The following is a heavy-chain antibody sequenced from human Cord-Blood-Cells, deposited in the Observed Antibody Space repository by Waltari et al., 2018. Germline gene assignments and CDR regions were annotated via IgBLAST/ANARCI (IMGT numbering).Heavy chain of an antibody. V-gene: IGHV4-34*01. CDR3: ARGSGSSWFDY. CDR2: INHSGST. D-gene: IGHD6-13*01. J-gene: IGHJ4*02. Sequence: QVQLQQWGAGLLKPSETLSLPCAVYGGSFRGSYWHWIRQPPGKGLEWIGEINHSGSTNYNPSRKSRVTISVDTSKNQFSLKLSSVTAADTAVYYCARGSGSSWFDYWGQGTLVTVSS. CDR1: GGSFRGSY.